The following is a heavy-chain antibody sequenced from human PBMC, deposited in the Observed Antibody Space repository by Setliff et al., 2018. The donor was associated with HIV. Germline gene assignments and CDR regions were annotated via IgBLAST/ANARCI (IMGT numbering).Heavy chain of an antibody. D-gene: IGHD4-17*01. V-gene: IGHV4-34*01. CDR3: ARVGTTVTTRETYKWFDP. CDR2: INHSGSS. J-gene: IGHJ5*02. CDR1: GGPLSAHH. Sequence: ETLSLTCAFYGGPLSAHHWGWIRQSPGKGLEWIGEINHSGSSKYNPSLKSRVTMSVDTSKNQFSLKLSSVTAADSAVYYCARVGTTVTTRETYKWFDPWGQGTLVTVSS.